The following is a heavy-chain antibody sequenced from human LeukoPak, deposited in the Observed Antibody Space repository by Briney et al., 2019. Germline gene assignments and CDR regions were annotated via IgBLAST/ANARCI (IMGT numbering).Heavy chain of an antibody. Sequence: GASLRLSRAASGFTFSNYAMSWVRQAPGKGLEWVSAIVGSGGSTYYADSVKGRLSISRDNSKNTLFLQMNSLRVEDTALYYCSKWGDYDVLTGYYDSDFWGQGTLVTVSS. J-gene: IGHJ4*02. V-gene: IGHV3-23*01. CDR3: SKWGDYDVLTGYYDSDF. CDR2: IVGSGGST. CDR1: GFTFSNYA. D-gene: IGHD3-9*01.